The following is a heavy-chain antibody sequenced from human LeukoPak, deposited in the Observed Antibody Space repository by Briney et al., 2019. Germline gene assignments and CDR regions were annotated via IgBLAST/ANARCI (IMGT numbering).Heavy chain of an antibody. Sequence: ASVTVSCKASGYTFTSYYMHWVRQAPGQGVEWMGIINPSGASTSYAQKFQGRVTMTRDTSTSTVYMELSSLRSEDTAVYYCASGRTTPNESGTTGYWGQGTLVTVSS. CDR1: GYTFTSYY. D-gene: IGHD1-7*01. J-gene: IGHJ4*02. V-gene: IGHV1-46*01. CDR2: INPSGAST. CDR3: ASGRTTPNESGTTGY.